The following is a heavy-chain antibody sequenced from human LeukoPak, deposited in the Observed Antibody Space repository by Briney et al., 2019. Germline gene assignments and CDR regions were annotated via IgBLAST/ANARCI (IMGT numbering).Heavy chain of an antibody. Sequence: GGSLRLSCAASGFTFSSYAMSWVRQAPGKGLEWVSVISGSGGNTYYADSVKGRFTISRDNSKNTLYLQLNSLRAEDTAVYYCARGGSYGAFDIWGQGTMVTVSS. CDR1: GFTFSSYA. D-gene: IGHD1-26*01. V-gene: IGHV3-23*01. CDR3: ARGGSYGAFDI. J-gene: IGHJ3*02. CDR2: ISGSGGNT.